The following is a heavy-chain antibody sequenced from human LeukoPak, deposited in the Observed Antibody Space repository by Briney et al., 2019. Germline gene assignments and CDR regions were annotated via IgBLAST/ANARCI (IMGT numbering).Heavy chain of an antibody. V-gene: IGHV3-23*01. CDR1: GFTFSSYA. CDR2: ISGRGGST. CDR3: AKESSYYDILTGYYSRSFDY. J-gene: IGHJ4*02. Sequence: PGGSLRLSCAASGFTFSSYAMSWVRQAPGKGLEWVSAISGRGGSTYYADSVKGRFTISRDNSKNTLYLQMNSLRAEDTAVYYCAKESSYYDILTGYYSRSFDYWGQGTLVTVSS. D-gene: IGHD3-9*01.